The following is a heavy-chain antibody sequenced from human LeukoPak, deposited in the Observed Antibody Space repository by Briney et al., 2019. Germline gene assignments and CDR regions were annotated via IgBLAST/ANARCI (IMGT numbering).Heavy chain of an antibody. CDR3: ARDSHIREYSNYGALYYYYYYMDV. CDR1: GYTFTSYY. V-gene: IGHV1-46*01. CDR2: INPSGGST. D-gene: IGHD4-11*01. J-gene: IGHJ6*03. Sequence: ASVKVSCKASGYTFTSYYMHWVRQAPGQGLEWMGIINPSGGSTSYAQKFQGRVTMTRDMSTSTVYMELSSLRSEDTAVYYCARDSHIREYSNYGALYYYYYYMDVWGKGTTVTVSS.